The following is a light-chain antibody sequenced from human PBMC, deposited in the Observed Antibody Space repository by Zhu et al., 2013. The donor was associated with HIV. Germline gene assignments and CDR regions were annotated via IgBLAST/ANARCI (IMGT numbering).Light chain of an antibody. CDR1: QSVLYSSNDKNY. V-gene: IGKV4-1*01. J-gene: IGKJ3*01. CDR2: WAS. Sequence: DIVMTQSPDSLAVSLGERATINCKSSQSVLYSSNDKNYLAWYQQKPGQPPNLLIYWASTRESGVPDRFSGSGSGTDFTLTISSLQAEDVAVYYCQQYYATPPVTFGPGTKVDIK. CDR3: QQYYATPPVT.